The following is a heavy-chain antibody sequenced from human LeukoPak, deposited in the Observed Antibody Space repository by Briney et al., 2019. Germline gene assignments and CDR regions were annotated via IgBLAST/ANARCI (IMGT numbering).Heavy chain of an antibody. D-gene: IGHD2-15*01. V-gene: IGHV4-59*01. CDR3: ARDGCSGGSCYSGYYYYGMDV. CDR2: IYYSGST. Sequence: SETLSLTCTVSGGSISSYYWSWIRQPPGKGLEWIGYIYYSGSTNYNPSLKSRVTISVDTSKSQFSLKLSSVTAADTAVYYCARDGCSGGSCYSGYYYYGMDVWGQGTTVTVSS. J-gene: IGHJ6*02. CDR1: GGSISSYY.